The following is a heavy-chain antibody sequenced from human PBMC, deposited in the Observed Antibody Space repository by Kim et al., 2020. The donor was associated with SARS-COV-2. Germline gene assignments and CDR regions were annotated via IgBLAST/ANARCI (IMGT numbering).Heavy chain of an antibody. V-gene: IGHV3-21*01. CDR1: GFTFSSYS. Sequence: GGSLRLSCAASGFTFSSYSMNWVRQAPGKGLEWVSSISSSSSYIYYADSVKGRFTISRDNAKNSLYLQMNSLRAEDTAVYYCARGNDPAHLRIAAAPPDYGMDVWGQGTTVTVSS. D-gene: IGHD6-13*01. CDR2: ISSSSSYI. CDR3: ARGNDPAHLRIAAAPPDYGMDV. J-gene: IGHJ6*02.